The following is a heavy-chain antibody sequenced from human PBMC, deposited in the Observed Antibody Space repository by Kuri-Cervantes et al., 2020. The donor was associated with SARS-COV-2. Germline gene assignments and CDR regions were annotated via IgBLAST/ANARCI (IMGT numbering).Heavy chain of an antibody. V-gene: IGHV1-69*04. CDR1: GGTFSSYA. CDR3: ARDFIAAAGIDY. J-gene: IGHJ4*02. D-gene: IGHD6-13*01. CDR2: IIPILGTA. Sequence: SVKVSCKASGGTFSSYAISWVRQAPGQGLEWMGRIIPILGTANYARKFQGRVTITADKSTSTAYMELSSLRSEDTAVYYCARDFIAAAGIDYWSQGTLVTVSS.